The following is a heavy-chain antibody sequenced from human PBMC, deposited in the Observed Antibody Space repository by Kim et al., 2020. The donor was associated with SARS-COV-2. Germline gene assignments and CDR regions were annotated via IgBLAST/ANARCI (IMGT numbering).Heavy chain of an antibody. CDR2: IYYSGST. CDR1: GGSISSYY. CDR3: ARGGKQWLEDDAFDI. V-gene: IGHV4-59*13. J-gene: IGHJ3*02. Sequence: SETLSLTCTVSGGSISSYYWSWIRQPPGKGLEWIGYIYYSGSTNYNPSLKSRVTISVDTSKNQFSLKLSSVTAADTAVYYCARGGKQWLEDDAFDIWGQGTMVTVSS. D-gene: IGHD6-19*01.